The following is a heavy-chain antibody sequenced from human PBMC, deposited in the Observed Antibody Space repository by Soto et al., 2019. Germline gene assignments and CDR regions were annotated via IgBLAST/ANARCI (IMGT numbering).Heavy chain of an antibody. CDR1: GFTFSSNA. V-gene: IGHV3-23*01. D-gene: IGHD6-13*01. J-gene: IGHJ4*02. CDR3: AKASSISWGVFDY. CDR2: ISANSGTT. Sequence: GGSLRLSCAAPGFTFSSNAMTWVRQAPGKGLEWVSFISANSGTTYFADSVKGRFTISRDNSKTTLYLQMNSLRAEDTAVYYCAKASSISWGVFDYWGQGTLVTVSS.